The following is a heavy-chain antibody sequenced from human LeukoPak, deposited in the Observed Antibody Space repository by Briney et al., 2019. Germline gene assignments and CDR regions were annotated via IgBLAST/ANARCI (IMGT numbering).Heavy chain of an antibody. V-gene: IGHV5-51*01. CDR1: EYSFPNYC. CDR2: FHPGDSDT. J-gene: IGHJ5*02. D-gene: IGHD3-9*01. CDR3: ARTRSYDLLTGYHS. Sequence: GESLKISCKHSEYSFPNYCIGWVRQMPGKGPEWMGVFHPGDSDTRYSPSFQGQVSFSADTSIDTAYLQWSSLQTSDSAMYYCARTRSYDLLTGYHSWGQGTLVTVSS.